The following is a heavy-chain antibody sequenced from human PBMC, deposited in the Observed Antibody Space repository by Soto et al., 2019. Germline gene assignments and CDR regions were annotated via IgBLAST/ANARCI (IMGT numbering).Heavy chain of an antibody. D-gene: IGHD3-3*02. J-gene: IGHJ4*02. CDR2: MFYGVST. CDR3: ARLPSRHLVDY. V-gene: IGHV4-39*01. Sequence: TLCVRRSVVGSSIISSGGYRCWIRQPPGKGLEWIGSMFYGVSTYYNPSLKSRVTVSVDTSKNQFSLNLRSVTAADTAVYYCARLPSRHLVDYWGQGTLVTVSS. CDR1: GSSIISSGGY.